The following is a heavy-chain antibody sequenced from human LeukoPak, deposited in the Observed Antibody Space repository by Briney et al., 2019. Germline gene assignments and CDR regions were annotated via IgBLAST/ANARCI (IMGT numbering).Heavy chain of an antibody. Sequence: GGSLRLSCAASGFTFSSYSMNWVRQAPGKGLEWVSSISSSSSSYIYYADSVKGRFTISRDNAKNSLYLQMNSLRAEDTAVYYCARDYGDYEGVIAYWGQGTLVTVSS. J-gene: IGHJ4*02. V-gene: IGHV3-21*01. D-gene: IGHD4-17*01. CDR1: GFTFSSYS. CDR3: ARDYGDYEGVIAY. CDR2: ISSSSSSYI.